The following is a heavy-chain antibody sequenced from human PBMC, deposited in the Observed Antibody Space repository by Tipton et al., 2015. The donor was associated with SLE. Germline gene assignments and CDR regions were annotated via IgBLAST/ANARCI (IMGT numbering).Heavy chain of an antibody. V-gene: IGHV3-43*01. CDR3: AKDISSSWAFDI. CDR1: GFTFDDYT. Sequence: GSLRLSCAASGFTFDDYTMHWVRQAPGKGLEWVSLISWDGGSTYYADSVKGRFTISRDNSKNSLYLQMNSLRTEDTALYYCAKDISSSWAFDIWGQGTMVTVSS. J-gene: IGHJ3*02. CDR2: ISWDGGST. D-gene: IGHD6-13*01.